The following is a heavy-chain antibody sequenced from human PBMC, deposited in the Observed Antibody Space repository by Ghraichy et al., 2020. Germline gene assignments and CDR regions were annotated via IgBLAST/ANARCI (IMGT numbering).Heavy chain of an antibody. J-gene: IGHJ4*02. CDR1: GYTFTSYG. D-gene: IGHD3-22*01. Sequence: ASVKVSCKASGYTFTSYGISWVRQAPGQGLEWMGWISAYNGNTNYAQKLQGRVTMTTDTSTSTAYMELRSLRSDDTAVYYCARGNNDYDSNVPLGYWGQGTLVTVSS. V-gene: IGHV1-18*04. CDR2: ISAYNGNT. CDR3: ARGNNDYDSNVPLGY.